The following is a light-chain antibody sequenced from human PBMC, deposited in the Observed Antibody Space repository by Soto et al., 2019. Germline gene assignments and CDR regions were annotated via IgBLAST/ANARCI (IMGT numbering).Light chain of an antibody. CDR2: QAS. V-gene: IGKV1-5*03. CDR1: QSISSL. J-gene: IGKJ4*01. CDR3: QQYYSYPLT. Sequence: DIQMTQSPSTLSASVGDRVTITCRASQSISSLLAWHQQSPGEAPKVLIYQASSLQSGVPSRFSGSGSGTEFTLTISSLQPDDFATYYCQQYYSYPLTFGGGTKVEIK.